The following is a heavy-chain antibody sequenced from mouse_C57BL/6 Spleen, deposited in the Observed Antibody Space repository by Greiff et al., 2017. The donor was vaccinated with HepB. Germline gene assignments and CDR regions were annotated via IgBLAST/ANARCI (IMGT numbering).Heavy chain of an antibody. J-gene: IGHJ4*01. V-gene: IGHV1-81*01. CDR1: GYTFTSYG. CDR2: IYPRSGNT. Sequence: QVQLKQSGAELARPGASVKLSCKASGYTFTSYGISWVKQRTGQGLEWIGEIYPRSGNTYYNEKFKGKATLTADKSSSTAYMELRSLTSEDSAVYFCAYLYSNYEGAMDYWGQGTSVTVSS. CDR3: AYLYSNYEGAMDY. D-gene: IGHD2-5*01.